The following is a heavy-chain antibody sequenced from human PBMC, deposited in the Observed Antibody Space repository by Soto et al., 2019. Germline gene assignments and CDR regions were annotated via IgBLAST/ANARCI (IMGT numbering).Heavy chain of an antibody. V-gene: IGHV3-23*01. CDR2: ISKSPGST. D-gene: IGHD1-26*01. Sequence: GGSLRLSCAASGFIFSSYAMSWVRQPPGKGLEWVSSISKSPGSTYYADPVKGRFTITRDNSKNTVYLQMNSLRAEDTAIYYCGRSSTTRHDAFDIWGQGTMVTVSS. J-gene: IGHJ3*02. CDR3: GRSSTTRHDAFDI. CDR1: GFIFSSYA.